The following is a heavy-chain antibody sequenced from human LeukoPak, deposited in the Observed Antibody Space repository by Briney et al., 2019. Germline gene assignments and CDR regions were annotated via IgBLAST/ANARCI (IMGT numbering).Heavy chain of an antibody. D-gene: IGHD3-22*01. J-gene: IGHJ4*02. CDR3: ARVGDMEYYYDSSGYRYYFDY. V-gene: IGHV1-18*01. CDR2: ISAYNGNT. Sequence: SVKVSCKASGYTFTSYGISWVRQAPGQGLEWMGLISAYNGNTNYAHKLQGRVTMTTDTSTSTAYMELRSLRSDDTAVYYCARVGDMEYYYDSSGYRYYFDYWGQGTLVTVSS. CDR1: GYTFTSYG.